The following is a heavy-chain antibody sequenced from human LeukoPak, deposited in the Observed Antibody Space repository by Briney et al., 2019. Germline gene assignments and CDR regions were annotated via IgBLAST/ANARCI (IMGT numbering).Heavy chain of an antibody. CDR1: GFTFSSYG. CDR3: ARDIRDFDY. J-gene: IGHJ4*02. V-gene: IGHV3-33*01. CDR2: IWYDGSNK. Sequence: PGRSLRLSCAASGFTFSSYGMHWVRQAPGKGLEWVAVIWYDGSNKYYADSVKGRFTISRDNSKNTLYLQTNSLRAEDTAVYYCARDIRDFDYWGQGTLVTVSS. D-gene: IGHD1-14*01.